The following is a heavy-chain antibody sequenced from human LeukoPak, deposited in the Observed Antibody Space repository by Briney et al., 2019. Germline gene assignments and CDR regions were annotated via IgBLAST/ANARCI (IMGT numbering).Heavy chain of an antibody. CDR3: ASPFCSSTSCYLEESDAFDI. D-gene: IGHD2-2*01. Sequence: PGGSLRLSCAASGFTFSSYWMDWVRQAPGKGLVWVSRINSDGSSTSYADSVKGRFTISRDNAKNTLYLQMNSLRAEDTAVYYCASPFCSSTSCYLEESDAFDIWGQGTMVTVSS. J-gene: IGHJ3*02. V-gene: IGHV3-74*01. CDR1: GFTFSSYW. CDR2: INSDGSST.